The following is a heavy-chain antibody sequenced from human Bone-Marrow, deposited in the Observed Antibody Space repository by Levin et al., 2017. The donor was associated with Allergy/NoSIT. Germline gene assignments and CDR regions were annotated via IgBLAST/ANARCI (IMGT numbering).Heavy chain of an antibody. CDR2: IYYTGST. V-gene: IGHV4-30-4*01. D-gene: IGHD3-22*01. Sequence: SETLSLTCTVSDGSIASADDYWTWIRQPPGEGLEWIGYIYYTGSTYYNASLKSRVTISVDTSKSQFSLSLTSVTAADTAVYYCARGRGSGYDPNWFDPWGQGTLVTVSS. CDR1: DGSIASADDY. J-gene: IGHJ5*02. CDR3: ARGRGSGYDPNWFDP.